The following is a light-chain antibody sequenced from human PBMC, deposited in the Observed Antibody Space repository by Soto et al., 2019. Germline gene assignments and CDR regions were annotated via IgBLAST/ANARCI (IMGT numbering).Light chain of an antibody. J-gene: IGKJ2*01. V-gene: IGKV3-20*01. CDR1: QTVGSNY. Sequence: DIVLTQSPGTLSLSPGERATLSCRASQTVGSNYFAWYQQKPGQAPRLLMYGASSRATGIPDRFSGSGSGTDFTLTISRLEPEDFEVYYCQQYGGSPLYTFGQGTKLEIK. CDR2: GAS. CDR3: QQYGGSPLYT.